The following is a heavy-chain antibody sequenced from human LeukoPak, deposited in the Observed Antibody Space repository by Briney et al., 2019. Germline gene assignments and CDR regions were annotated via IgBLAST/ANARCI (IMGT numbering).Heavy chain of an antibody. Sequence: ASVKVSCKASGYTFTGYYMHWVRQAPGQGLEWMGWISAYNGNTNYAQKLQGRVTMTTDTSTSTAYMELRSLRSDDAAVYYCARDRGGIVATNFDYWGQGTLVTVSS. D-gene: IGHD5-12*01. CDR3: ARDRGGIVATNFDY. V-gene: IGHV1-18*04. CDR2: ISAYNGNT. J-gene: IGHJ4*02. CDR1: GYTFTGYY.